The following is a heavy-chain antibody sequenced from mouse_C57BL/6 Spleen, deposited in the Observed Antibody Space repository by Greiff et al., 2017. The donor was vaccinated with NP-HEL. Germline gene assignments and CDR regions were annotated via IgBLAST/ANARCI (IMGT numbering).Heavy chain of an antibody. D-gene: IGHD3-3*01. Sequence: EVQLQESGPELVKPGASVKMSCKASGYTFTDYNMHWVKQSHGKSLEWIGYINPNNGGTSYNQKFKGKATLTVNKSSSTAYMELRSLTSEDSAVYYCAREGGPRAWFAYWGQGTLVTVSA. CDR2: INPNNGGT. V-gene: IGHV1-22*01. J-gene: IGHJ3*01. CDR1: GYTFTDYN. CDR3: AREGGPRAWFAY.